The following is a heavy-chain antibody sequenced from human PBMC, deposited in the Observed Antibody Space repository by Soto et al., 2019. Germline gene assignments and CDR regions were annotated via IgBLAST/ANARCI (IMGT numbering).Heavy chain of an antibody. Sequence: EVQLVETGGGLIQPGGSLRLSCAASGFTVSNNWMSWVRQAPGKGLEWVSLIYSGGSAFYTDSVKGRFIISRDNSKNTLYLQMNSLRVEDTAVYYCAFITTPVRWGQGTRVTVSS. J-gene: IGHJ6*02. CDR2: IYSGGSA. CDR3: AFITTPVR. V-gene: IGHV3-53*02. D-gene: IGHD1-1*01. CDR1: GFTVSNNW.